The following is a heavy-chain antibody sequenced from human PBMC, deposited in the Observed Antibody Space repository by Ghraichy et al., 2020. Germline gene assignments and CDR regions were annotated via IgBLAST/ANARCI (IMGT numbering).Heavy chain of an antibody. V-gene: IGHV3-49*04. D-gene: IGHD6-19*01. Sequence: SLNISCTVSGFTFGDYAMNWVRQAPGKGLEWVGFIRSKAYGGTAEYAASVKGRFTISRDDSKNIAYLQMNSLKTEDTAVYYCTSPLPYSSGWYFLEAFDIWGQGTMVTVSS. J-gene: IGHJ3*02. CDR3: TSPLPYSSGWYFLEAFDI. CDR1: GFTFGDYA. CDR2: IRSKAYGGTA.